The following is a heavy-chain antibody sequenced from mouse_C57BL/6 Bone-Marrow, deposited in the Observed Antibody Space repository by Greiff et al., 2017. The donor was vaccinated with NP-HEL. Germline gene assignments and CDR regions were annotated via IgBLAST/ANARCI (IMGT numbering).Heavy chain of an antibody. J-gene: IGHJ3*01. CDR3: ASGVTTAY. CDR1: GYTFTSYW. CDR2: IDPSDSYT. Sequence: QVQLQQPGAELVRPGTSVKLSCKASGYTFTSYWMHWVKQRPGQGLEWIGVIDPSDSYTNYNQKFKGKATLTVDTSSSTAYMQLSSLTSEDSAVYCCASGVTTAYWGQGTLVTVSA. V-gene: IGHV1-59*01. D-gene: IGHD2-2*01.